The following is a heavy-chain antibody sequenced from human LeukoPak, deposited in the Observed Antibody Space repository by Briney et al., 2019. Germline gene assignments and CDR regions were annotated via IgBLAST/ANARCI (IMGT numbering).Heavy chain of an antibody. D-gene: IGHD1-26*01. V-gene: IGHV3-23*01. CDR2: ISGSGGST. CDR3: AAFPYYPRPYYFDY. Sequence: GGSLRLSCAASGFTFSSYAMSWVRQAPRKGLEWVSAISGSGGSTYYADSVKGRFTISRDNSKNTLYLQMNSLRAEDTAVYYCAAFPYYPRPYYFDYWGQGTLVTVSS. CDR1: GFTFSSYA. J-gene: IGHJ4*02.